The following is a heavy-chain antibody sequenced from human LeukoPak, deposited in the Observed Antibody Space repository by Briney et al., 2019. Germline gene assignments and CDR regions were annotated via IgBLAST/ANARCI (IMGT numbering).Heavy chain of an antibody. V-gene: IGHV3-23*01. CDR1: GFTFSTYF. D-gene: IGHD3-10*01. CDR2: VSGGGGST. Sequence: PGGSLRLSCAASGFTFSTYFMNWVRQAPGKGLEWVSSVSGGGGSTYYAGSLKGRFTISRDNSKNTLYLQMNSLRAEDTALYYCAKSYSHAFDIWGQGTMVTVSS. CDR3: AKSYSHAFDI. J-gene: IGHJ3*02.